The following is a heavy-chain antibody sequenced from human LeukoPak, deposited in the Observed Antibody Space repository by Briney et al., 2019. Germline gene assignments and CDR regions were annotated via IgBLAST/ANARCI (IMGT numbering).Heavy chain of an antibody. CDR2: IYYSGST. V-gene: IGHV4-39*01. D-gene: IGHD6-13*01. CDR3: ARRAAAGHFDY. CDR1: GGSISSSSSY. Sequence: PSETLSLTCTVSGGSISSSSSYWGWIRQPPGNGLEWIGNIYYSGSTYYNPSLKSRVTISVDTSKNQFSLKLSSVTAADTAVYYCARRAAAGHFDYWGQGTLVTVSS. J-gene: IGHJ4*02.